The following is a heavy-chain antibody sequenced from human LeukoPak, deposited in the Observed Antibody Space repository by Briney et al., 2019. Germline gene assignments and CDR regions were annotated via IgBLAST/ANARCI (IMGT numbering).Heavy chain of an antibody. J-gene: IGHJ3*02. Sequence: SETLSLTCAVSGYFMSSGYYWGWIRQPPGKGLEWIGSIHHSGSTYFNPSLKSRVTISVDTSKNQFSLKLTSVTAADTAVYYCARHQWVPAFDIWGQGTMVTVSS. CDR1: GYFMSSGYY. CDR2: IHHSGST. D-gene: IGHD1-26*01. V-gene: IGHV4-38-2*01. CDR3: ARHQWVPAFDI.